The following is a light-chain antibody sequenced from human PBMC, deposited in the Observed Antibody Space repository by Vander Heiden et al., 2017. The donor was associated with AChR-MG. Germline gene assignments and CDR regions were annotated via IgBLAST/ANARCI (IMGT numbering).Light chain of an antibody. CDR3: SSYTTSSTLV. CDR1: VSDIGTYNY. J-gene: IGLJ3*02. Sequence: QSALTQPASVSGSPGQSITISCTGTVSDIGTYNYVAWYQQDPGRAPKLMIYDVSNRPSGVSNRFSGSKSGNTASLTISGLQAEDEADYYCSSYTTSSTLVFGGGTKLTVL. CDR2: DVS. V-gene: IGLV2-14*01.